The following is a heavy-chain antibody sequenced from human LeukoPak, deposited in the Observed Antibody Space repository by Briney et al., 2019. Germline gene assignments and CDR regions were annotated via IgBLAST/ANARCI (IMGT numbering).Heavy chain of an antibody. CDR1: GFTLDDYA. CDR2: ISGDGGST. Sequence: PRGSLRLSCAASGFTLDDYAMHWVRPAPGKGLEWVSLISGDGGSTYYADTVKGRFTISRDNSKNSLYLQMNSLRTEDTALYYCAKDVLAQEYGMDVWGQGTTVTVSS. CDR3: AKDVLAQEYGMDV. V-gene: IGHV3-43*02. J-gene: IGHJ6*02.